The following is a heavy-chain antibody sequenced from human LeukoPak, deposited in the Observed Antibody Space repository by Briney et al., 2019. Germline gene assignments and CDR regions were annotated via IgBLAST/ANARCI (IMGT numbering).Heavy chain of an antibody. V-gene: IGHV1-69*13. CDR1: GGTFSSYA. CDR3: AREGRYDFWSGSYYYYGMDV. J-gene: IGHJ6*02. CDR2: IIPIFGTA. D-gene: IGHD3-3*01. Sequence: ASVKVSCKASGGTFSSYAISWVRQAPGQGLEWMGGIIPIFGTANYAQKFQGRVTITADESTSTAYMELSRLRSDDTAVYYCAREGRYDFWSGSYYYYGMDVWGQGTTVTVSS.